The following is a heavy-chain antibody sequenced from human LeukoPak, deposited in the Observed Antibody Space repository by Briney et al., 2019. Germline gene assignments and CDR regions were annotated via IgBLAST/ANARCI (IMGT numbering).Heavy chain of an antibody. V-gene: IGHV1-8*01. CDR2: MNPNSGNT. D-gene: IGHD3-3*01. CDR3: ARAHPGLRFLEWLLSGGWFDP. Sequence: ASVKVSCKASGYTFTSYDINWVRQATGQGLEWMGWMNPNSGNTGYAQKFQGRVTMTRNTSISTAYMELSSLRSEDTAVYYCARAHPGLRFLEWLLSGGWFDPWGQGTQVTVSS. J-gene: IGHJ5*02. CDR1: GYTFTSYD.